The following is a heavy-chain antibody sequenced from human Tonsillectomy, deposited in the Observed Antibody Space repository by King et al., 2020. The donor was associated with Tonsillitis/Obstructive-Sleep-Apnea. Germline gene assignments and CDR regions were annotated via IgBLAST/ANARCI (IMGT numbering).Heavy chain of an antibody. CDR1: GFTFSSYA. V-gene: IGHV3-30*04. J-gene: IGHJ3*02. CDR2: IYYDGSNK. Sequence: VQLVQSGGGVVQPGRSLRLSCAASGFTFSSYAIHWVRQAPGKGLEWVAVIYYDGSNKNYADSVKGRFTVSSDNSKNTLDLQMNSLIAEDTAVYYCAREGIYDSSGYSDAFDMWGQGTMVTVSS. D-gene: IGHD3-22*01. CDR3: AREGIYDSSGYSDAFDM.